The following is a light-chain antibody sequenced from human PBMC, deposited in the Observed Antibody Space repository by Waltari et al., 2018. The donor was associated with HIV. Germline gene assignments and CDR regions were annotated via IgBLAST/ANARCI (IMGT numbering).Light chain of an antibody. J-gene: IGLJ1*01. CDR1: RSEIGDLNY. V-gene: IGLV2-14*03. Sequence: QSALTSPASVSGSPGQSVTISCTGARSEIGDLNYVHRYQQHPGEAPKLLIYDVSKRPSGVSSRFSGSKSGNSASLTVSGLQAEDEADYYCSSYTGSTTLGVLGTGTRVTVL. CDR3: SSYTGSTTLGV. CDR2: DVS.